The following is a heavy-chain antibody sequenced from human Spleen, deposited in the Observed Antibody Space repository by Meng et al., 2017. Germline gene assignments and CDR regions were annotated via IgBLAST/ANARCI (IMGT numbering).Heavy chain of an antibody. CDR3: ARDAYGDSF. CDR1: GLSIRTSSYY. CDR2: SYSTGGS. Sequence: GSLRLSCAVSGLSIRTSSYYWGWVRQPPGKGLEWIGSSYSTGGSYYNPSLKSRVAISVDTSRNQVSLKMTSVTAADTAVYYCARDAYGDSFWGQGRLVTVSS. D-gene: IGHD4-17*01. V-gene: IGHV4-39*07. J-gene: IGHJ4*02.